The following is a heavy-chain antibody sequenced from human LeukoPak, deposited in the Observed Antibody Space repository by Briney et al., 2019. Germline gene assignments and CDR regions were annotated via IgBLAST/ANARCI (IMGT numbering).Heavy chain of an antibody. D-gene: IGHD5-24*01. CDR2: IYYSGTT. CDR3: ARDRDGYNIVYFDY. CDR1: GGSISSSTYY. V-gene: IGHV4-39*02. Sequence: SETLSLTCTVSGGSISSSTYYWGWIRQPPGKGLEWIGSIYYSGTTYYNPSLKSRVTISVDTSKNQFSLKLSSVTAADTAVYFCARDRDGYNIVYFDYWGRGTLVTVSS. J-gene: IGHJ4*02.